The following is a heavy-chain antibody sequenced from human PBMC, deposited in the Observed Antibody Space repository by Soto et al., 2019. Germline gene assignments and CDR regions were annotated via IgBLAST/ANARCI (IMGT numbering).Heavy chain of an antibody. CDR2: IYYSGST. CDR1: GGSISSSSYY. Sequence: SETLSLTCTVSGGSISSSSYYWGWIRQPPGKGLEWIGSIYYSGSTYYNPSLKSRVTISVDTSKNQFSLKLSSVTAADTAVYYCAREGTVVATPANWFDPWGQGTLVTVSS. J-gene: IGHJ5*02. CDR3: AREGTVVATPANWFDP. D-gene: IGHD2-15*01. V-gene: IGHV4-39*02.